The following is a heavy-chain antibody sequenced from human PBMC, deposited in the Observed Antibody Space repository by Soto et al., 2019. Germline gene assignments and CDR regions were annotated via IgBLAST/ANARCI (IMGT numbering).Heavy chain of an antibody. J-gene: IGHJ4*02. D-gene: IGHD3-3*01. CDR2: IYYSGST. CDR3: ARATFYDFWSGSPLFDY. Sequence: LEILSLTCTVSGGSISSYCWSWIRQPPEKGLERIGYIYYSGSTIYNPSLKSRVTISVDTSKNQFSLKLSSVTAADTAVYYCARATFYDFWSGSPLFDYWGQGTLVTVSS. CDR1: GGSISSYC. V-gene: IGHV4-59*01.